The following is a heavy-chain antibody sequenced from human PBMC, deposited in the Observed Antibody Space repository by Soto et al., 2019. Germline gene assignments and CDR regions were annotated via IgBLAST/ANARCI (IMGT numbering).Heavy chain of an antibody. V-gene: IGHV1-69*13. D-gene: IGHD6-19*01. J-gene: IGHJ1*01. CDR3: ARVVGPASSGWYVGHFQH. CDR2: IIPIFGTA. Sequence: SVKVSCKASGGTFSSYAISWVRQAPGQGLEWMGGIIPIFGTANYAQKFQGRVTITADESTSTAYMELSSLRSEDTAVYYCARVVGPASSGWYVGHFQHWGQGTLVTVSS. CDR1: GGTFSSYA.